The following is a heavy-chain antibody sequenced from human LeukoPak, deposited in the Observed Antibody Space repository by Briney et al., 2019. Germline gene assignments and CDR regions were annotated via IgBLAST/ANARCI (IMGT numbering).Heavy chain of an antibody. CDR1: GYTFTSYY. CDR2: INANLGGT. CDR3: ARGSYRYEDRGLGP. D-gene: IGHD3-16*02. J-gene: IGHJ5*02. Sequence: ASVKVSCKTSGYTFTSYYVNWVRQAPGQGLEWMGWINANLGGTDYAPKFQGRVSITRKTAISTVYMELSGLTSNDTAFYYCARGSYRYEDRGLGPWGQGTLVTVSS. V-gene: IGHV1-8*01.